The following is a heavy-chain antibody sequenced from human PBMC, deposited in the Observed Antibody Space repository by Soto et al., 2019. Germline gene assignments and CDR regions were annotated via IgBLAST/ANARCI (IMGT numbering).Heavy chain of an antibody. CDR3: ARDQRYSSSWYGWFDP. CDR1: GYTFTGYY. J-gene: IGHJ5*02. V-gene: IGHV1-2*02. D-gene: IGHD6-13*01. CDR2: INPNSGGT. Sequence: GASVKVSCKASGYTFTGYYMHWVRQAPGQGLEWMGWINPNSGGTHYAQKFQGRVTMTRDTSISTAYTELSRLRSPGTAVYCCARDQRYSSSWYGWFDPLGQGTLVTLSS.